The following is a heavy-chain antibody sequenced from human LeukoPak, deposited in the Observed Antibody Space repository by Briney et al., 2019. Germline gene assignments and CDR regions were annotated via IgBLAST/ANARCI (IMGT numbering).Heavy chain of an antibody. CDR3: ARDRDSGSYCFDP. CDR1: GFTVSSNY. CDR2: IYSGGGT. Sequence: GGSLRLSCAASGFTVSSNYVSWVRQAPGKGLEWVSVIYSGGGTYYADSVKGRFTISRDNSKNTVYLQTNSLRAEDTAVYYCARDRDSGSYCFDPWGQGTLVTVSS. D-gene: IGHD3-10*01. J-gene: IGHJ5*02. V-gene: IGHV3-53*01.